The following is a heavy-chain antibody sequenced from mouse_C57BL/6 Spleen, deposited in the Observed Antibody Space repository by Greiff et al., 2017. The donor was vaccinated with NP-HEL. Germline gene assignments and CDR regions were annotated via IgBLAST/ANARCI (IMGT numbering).Heavy chain of an antibody. CDR1: GFTFSDYG. J-gene: IGHJ3*01. CDR2: ISSGSSTI. V-gene: IGHV5-17*01. Sequence: EVNLVESGGGLVKPGGSLKLSCAASGFTFSDYGMHWVRQAPEKGLEWVAYISSGSSTIYYADTVKGRFTISRDNAKNTLFLQMTSLRSEDTAMYYCARPRGSSYFAYWGQGTLVTVSA. D-gene: IGHD1-1*01. CDR3: ARPRGSSYFAY.